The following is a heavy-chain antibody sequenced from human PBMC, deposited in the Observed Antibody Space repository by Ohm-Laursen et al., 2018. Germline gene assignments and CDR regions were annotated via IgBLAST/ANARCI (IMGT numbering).Heavy chain of an antibody. CDR1: GGSTRSYY. Sequence: TLSLTCTVSGGSTRSYYWTWIRQPPGKGLEWIGHFYHSGGTNNNHSFKSRVTISIDTSKNQVSLNLNSVTAADTAVYYCASSQSSSWYHAFDVWGQGTMVTVSS. V-gene: IGHV4-4*08. J-gene: IGHJ3*01. D-gene: IGHD6-13*01. CDR2: FYHSGGT. CDR3: ASSQSSSWYHAFDV.